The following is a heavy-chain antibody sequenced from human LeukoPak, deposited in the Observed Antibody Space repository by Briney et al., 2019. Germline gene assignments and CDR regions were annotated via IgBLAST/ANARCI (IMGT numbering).Heavy chain of an antibody. CDR1: GGSINSSNW. J-gene: IGHJ4*02. V-gene: IGHV4-4*02. D-gene: IGHD3-22*01. CDR3: ASYRDYDSSGYNFDY. CDR2: IYHSGST. Sequence: SGTLSLTCAVSGGSINSSNWWSWVRQPPGKGLEWIGEIYHSGSTNYNPSLKSRVTISVDKSKNQFSLKLSSVTAADTAVYYCASYRDYDSSGYNFDYWGQGTLVTVSS.